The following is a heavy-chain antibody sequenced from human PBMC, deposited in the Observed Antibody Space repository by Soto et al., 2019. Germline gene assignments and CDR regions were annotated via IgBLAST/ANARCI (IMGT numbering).Heavy chain of an antibody. CDR1: GGSISSGGYY. Sequence: QVQPQESGPGLVKPSQTLSLTCTVSGGSISSGGYYWSWIRQHPGKGLEWIGYIYYSGSTYYNPSLKSRVTISVDTSKNQFSLKLSSVTAADTAVYYCARHENTGTRGITGTTGAFDIWGQGTMVTVSS. CDR3: ARHENTGTRGITGTTGAFDI. V-gene: IGHV4-31*03. J-gene: IGHJ3*02. CDR2: IYYSGST. D-gene: IGHD1-20*01.